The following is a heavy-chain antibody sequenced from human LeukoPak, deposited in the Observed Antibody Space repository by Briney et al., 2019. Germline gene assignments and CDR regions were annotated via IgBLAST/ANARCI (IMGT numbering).Heavy chain of an antibody. V-gene: IGHV3-30*04. CDR3: ARFASIAGDY. D-gene: IGHD6-6*01. J-gene: IGHJ4*02. CDR1: GFTFSSYA. Sequence: GGSLRLSCAASGFTFSSYAMHWVRQAPGKGLEWVAVISYDGSNKYYADSVKGRFTISRDNSKNTLYLQMNSLRAEDTAVYYCARFASIAGDYWGQGILVTVSS. CDR2: ISYDGSNK.